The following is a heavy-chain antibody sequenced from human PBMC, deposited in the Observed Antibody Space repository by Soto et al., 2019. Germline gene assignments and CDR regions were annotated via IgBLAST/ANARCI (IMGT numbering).Heavy chain of an antibody. D-gene: IGHD4-17*01. CDR2: IYSGGNI. CDR3: ARVSTTAKTFDY. Sequence: PGGSLRLSCAASGFIVSSSYMSWVRQAPGKGLEWVSIIYSGGNIYCADSVRGRFTISRDNSKSTLYLQMNSLRAEDTAVYYCARVSTTAKTFDYWGQGTLVTVSS. CDR1: GFIVSSSY. J-gene: IGHJ4*02. V-gene: IGHV3-53*01.